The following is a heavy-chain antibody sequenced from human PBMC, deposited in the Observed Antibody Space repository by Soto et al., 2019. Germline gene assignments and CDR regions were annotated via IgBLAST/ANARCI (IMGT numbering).Heavy chain of an antibody. Sequence: SETLSLTCTVSGVSINRGDYSWTWIRQPPGKGLEWIGYIYHTGTTYYNMSLKSRVTISVDRSKNQFSLKLSSVTAADTAVYYCARGINYYDSSGDSWFDPWGQGTLVTVS. CDR1: GVSINRGDYS. CDR2: IYHTGTT. CDR3: ARGINYYDSSGDSWFDP. D-gene: IGHD3-22*01. J-gene: IGHJ5*02. V-gene: IGHV4-30-2*01.